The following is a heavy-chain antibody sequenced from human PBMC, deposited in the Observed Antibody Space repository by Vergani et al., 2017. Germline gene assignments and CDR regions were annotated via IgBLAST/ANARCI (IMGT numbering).Heavy chain of an antibody. CDR2: ISYDGSNK. V-gene: IGHV3-30-3*01. J-gene: IGHJ4*02. Sequence: QVQLVESGGGVVQPGRSLRLSCAASGFTFSSYAMHWVRQAPGKGLEWVAVISYDGSNKYYADSVKGRFTISRDNSKNTLYLQMNSLRAEDTAVYYCARDPPLWFGEPSNPYFDYWGQGTTVTVSS. D-gene: IGHD3-10*01. CDR1: GFTFSSYA. CDR3: ARDPPLWFGEPSNPYFDY.